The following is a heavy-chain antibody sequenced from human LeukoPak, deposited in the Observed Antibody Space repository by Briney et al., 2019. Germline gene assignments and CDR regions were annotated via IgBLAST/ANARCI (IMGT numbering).Heavy chain of an antibody. CDR2: ICYSGST. J-gene: IGHJ4*02. CDR3: ARGVSDGDYGG. D-gene: IGHD4-17*01. CDR1: GGSISSGDYY. V-gene: IGHV4-30-4*01. Sequence: PSETLSHTCTVSGGSISSGDYYWSWIRQPPGKGLEWIGYICYSGSTYYNPSLKSRVTISVDTSKNQFSLKLSSVTAADTAVYYCARGVSDGDYGGWGQGTLVTVSS.